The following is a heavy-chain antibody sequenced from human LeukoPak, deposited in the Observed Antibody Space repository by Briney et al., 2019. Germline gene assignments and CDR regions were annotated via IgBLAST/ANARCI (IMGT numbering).Heavy chain of an antibody. D-gene: IGHD5-24*01. J-gene: IGHJ3*02. V-gene: IGHV4-38-2*01. CDR3: ARRTGDGYSPQDSCDI. Sequence: ASETLSLTCAVSGYSISSGYYWGWIRQPPGKGLEWIGSIYHSGSTYYNPSLKSRVTISVDTSKNQFSLKLSSVTAADKAVYYCARRTGDGYSPQDSCDIWGQGSMATVSS. CDR1: GYSISSGYY. CDR2: IYHSGST.